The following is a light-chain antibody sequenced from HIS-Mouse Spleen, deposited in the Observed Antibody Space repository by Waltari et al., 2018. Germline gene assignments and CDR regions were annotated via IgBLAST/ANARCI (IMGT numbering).Light chain of an antibody. CDR3: CSYAGSYTGV. V-gene: IGLV2-11*01. J-gene: IGLJ1*01. Sequence: QSALTQPRSVSGSPGQSVTISCTGTTSAVGGYNYVSWYQQHPDKAPKLMIYDVSKRPSGVPNRFSGSKSGNTASLTISGLQAEDEADYYCCSYAGSYTGVFGTGTKVTVL. CDR1: TSAVGGYNY. CDR2: DVS.